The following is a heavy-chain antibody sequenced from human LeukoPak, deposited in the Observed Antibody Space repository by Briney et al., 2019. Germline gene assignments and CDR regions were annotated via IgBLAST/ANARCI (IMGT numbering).Heavy chain of an antibody. Sequence: PGGSLRLSCAASGFTFSSYAMSWVRQAPGKGLEWVANIKYDVSEKYYVDSVKGRFTISRDNAKNSLYLQMNSLRAEDTAIYYCARPRYCSGGNCYCDYWGQGTLVTVSS. D-gene: IGHD2-15*01. CDR3: ARPRYCSGGNCYCDY. CDR1: GFTFSSYA. CDR2: IKYDVSEK. J-gene: IGHJ4*02. V-gene: IGHV3-7*01.